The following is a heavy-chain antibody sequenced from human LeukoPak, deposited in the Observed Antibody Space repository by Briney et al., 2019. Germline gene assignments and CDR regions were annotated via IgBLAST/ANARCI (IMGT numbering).Heavy chain of an antibody. Sequence: PGGSLRLSCAASGFTFITYWMYCVRQAPGKGLVWVSRINSDGSSTTYAESVKGRFTISRDNAKNTLSLQMNSLRAEDTAVYYCARVTSSRGAIDIWGQGTMVTVSS. CDR1: GFTFITYW. V-gene: IGHV3-74*01. CDR2: INSDGSST. CDR3: ARVTSSRGAIDI. D-gene: IGHD6-13*01. J-gene: IGHJ3*02.